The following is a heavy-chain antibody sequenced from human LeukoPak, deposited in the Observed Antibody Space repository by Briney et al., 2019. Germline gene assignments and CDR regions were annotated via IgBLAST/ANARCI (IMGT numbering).Heavy chain of an antibody. D-gene: IGHD3-16*02. V-gene: IGHV1-18*01. Sequence: ASVTVSCKASGYTFTSYGISWVRQAPGQGLEWMGWISAYNGNTNYAQHLQGRVTMTTDTSTSTAYMELRSLRSDDPAVYYCARDEGYDYVWGSYRYLYWGQGTLVTVSS. CDR1: GYTFTSYG. CDR3: ARDEGYDYVWGSYRYLY. J-gene: IGHJ4*02. CDR2: ISAYNGNT.